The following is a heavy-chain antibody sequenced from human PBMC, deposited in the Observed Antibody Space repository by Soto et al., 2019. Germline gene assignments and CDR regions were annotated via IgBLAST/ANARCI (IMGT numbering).Heavy chain of an antibody. CDR3: ARDYVDSSGWSPYFQH. V-gene: IGHV3-21*01. CDR2: ISSSSSYI. D-gene: IGHD6-19*01. J-gene: IGHJ1*01. CDR1: GFTFSSYS. Sequence: PGGSLRLSCAASGFTFSSYSMNWVRQAPGKGLEWVSSISSSSSYIYYADSVKGRFTISRDNAKNSLYLQMNSLRAEDTAVYYCARDYVDSSGWSPYFQHWGQGTLVTVSS.